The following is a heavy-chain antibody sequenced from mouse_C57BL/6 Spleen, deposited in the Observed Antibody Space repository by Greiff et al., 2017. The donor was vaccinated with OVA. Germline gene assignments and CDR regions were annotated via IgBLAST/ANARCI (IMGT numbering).Heavy chain of an antibody. V-gene: IGHV1-69*01. CDR3: ARLGTTVVATDY. D-gene: IGHD1-1*01. J-gene: IGHJ2*01. CDR2: IDPSDSYT. CDR1: GYTFTSYW. Sequence: QVQLQQPGAELVMPGASVKLSCKASGYTFTSYWMHWVKQRPGQGLEWIGEIDPSDSYTNYNQKFKGKSTLTVDKSSSTAYMQLSSRTSEDSAVYYCARLGTTVVATDYWGQGTTLTVSS.